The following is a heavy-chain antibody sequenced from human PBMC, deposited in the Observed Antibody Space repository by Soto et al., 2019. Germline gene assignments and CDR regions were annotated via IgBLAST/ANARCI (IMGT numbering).Heavy chain of an antibody. CDR3: ARGGISSSEGLDY. Sequence: AAVKVSCKASGYTFTNHGISWVRQAPGEGLEWMGWISPYNGDTNNAQKFQGRVTMTTDTPTNTGFMELTRLTSDDTAVYYCARGGISSSEGLDYWGQGTLVTVSS. D-gene: IGHD6-13*01. CDR1: GYTFTNHG. J-gene: IGHJ4*02. CDR2: ISPYNGDT. V-gene: IGHV1-18*01.